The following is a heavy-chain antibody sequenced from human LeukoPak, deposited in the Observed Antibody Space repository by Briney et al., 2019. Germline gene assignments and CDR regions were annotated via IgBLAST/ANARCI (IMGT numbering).Heavy chain of an antibody. CDR3: ARGTGWELPFDY. J-gene: IGHJ4*02. CDR2: INSDGSST. Sequence: GGSLRLSCAASGFTFSSYWMHWVRQAPGKGLVWVSRINSDGSSTSYADSVKGRFTISRDNAKNTLYLQMNSLRAEDTAVYYCARGTGWELPFDYWGQGTLVTVSS. CDR1: GFTFSSYW. V-gene: IGHV3-74*01. D-gene: IGHD1-26*01.